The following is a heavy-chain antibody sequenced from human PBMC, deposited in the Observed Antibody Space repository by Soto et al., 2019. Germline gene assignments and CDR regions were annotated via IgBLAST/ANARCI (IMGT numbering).Heavy chain of an antibody. CDR3: AKDSGAATHFDY. V-gene: IGHV3-23*01. D-gene: IGHD1-26*01. CDR1: GFTVSTYT. CDR2: IFSGGVTT. J-gene: IGHJ4*02. Sequence: GGSLRLSCSASGFTVSTYTMGWVRLAPGKGLEWVSTIFSGGVTTKYADSVTGRFSISRDNSKNILYLQMNSLGVDDTAVYYCAKDSGAATHFDYWGQGTLVTVSS.